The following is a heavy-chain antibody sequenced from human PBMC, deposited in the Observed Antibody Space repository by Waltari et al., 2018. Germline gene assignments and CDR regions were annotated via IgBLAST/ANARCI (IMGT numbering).Heavy chain of an antibody. D-gene: IGHD3-9*01. Sequence: QVQLVQSGAEVKKPGASVKVSCKASGYTFTGYYMHWVRQAPGQGLEWMGWINPNSGGTNYAQKFQGRVTITADESTSTAYMELSSLRSEDTAVYYCARSGGTYYDILTGPDGYWFDPWGQGTLVTVSS. CDR1: GYTFTGYY. J-gene: IGHJ5*02. CDR3: ARSGGTYYDILTGPDGYWFDP. CDR2: INPNSGGT. V-gene: IGHV1-2*02.